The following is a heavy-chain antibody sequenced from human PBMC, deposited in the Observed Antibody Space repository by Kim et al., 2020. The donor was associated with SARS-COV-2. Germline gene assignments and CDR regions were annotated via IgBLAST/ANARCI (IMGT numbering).Heavy chain of an antibody. CDR3: ARGPYTPTGYYSRGIDY. D-gene: IGHD3-9*01. CDR2: INHSGST. Sequence: SETLSLTCAVYGGSFSGYYWSWIRQPPGKGLEWIGEINHSGSTNYNPSLKSRVTISVDTSKNQFSLKLSSVTAADTAVYYCARGPYTPTGYYSRGIDYWG. CDR1: GGSFSGYY. V-gene: IGHV4-34*01. J-gene: IGHJ4*01.